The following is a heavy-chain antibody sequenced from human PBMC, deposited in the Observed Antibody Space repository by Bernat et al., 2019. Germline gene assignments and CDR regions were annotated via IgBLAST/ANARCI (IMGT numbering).Heavy chain of an antibody. V-gene: IGHV1-69*04. D-gene: IGHD1-1*01. J-gene: IGHJ6*02. CDR2: IIPILGIA. CDR3: ARDVDWNDVGYYYYGMDV. Sequence: QVQLVQSGAEVKKPGSSVKVSCKASGGTFSSYAISWVRQAPGQGLEWMGRIIPILGIANYAQKFQDRVTMTADKSTSTAYMELSSLRSEDTAVYYCARDVDWNDVGYYYYGMDVWGQGTTVTVSS. CDR1: GGTFSSYA.